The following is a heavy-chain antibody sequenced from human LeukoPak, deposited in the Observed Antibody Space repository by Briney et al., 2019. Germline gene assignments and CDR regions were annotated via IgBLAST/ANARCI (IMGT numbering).Heavy chain of an antibody. D-gene: IGHD3-16*01. CDR3: ASGGHLDY. J-gene: IGHJ4*02. CDR2: INQDGSEK. CDR1: GFIFSSYW. Sequence: GGSLRPSCAASGFIFSSYWMTGVRQAPGKGLQWVANINQDGSEKHYVDSVKGRFTISRDNAENSLYLQMNSLRAEDTAVYYCASGGHLDYWGQGALVTVAS. V-gene: IGHV3-7*03.